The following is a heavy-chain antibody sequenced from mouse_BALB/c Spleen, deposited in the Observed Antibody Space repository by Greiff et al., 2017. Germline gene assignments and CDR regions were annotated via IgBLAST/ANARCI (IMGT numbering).Heavy chain of an antibody. CDR3: AGDGSSDY. V-gene: IGHV14-1*02. CDR1: GYNFKDYY. D-gene: IGHD1-1*01. CDR2: IDPANGNT. J-gene: IGHJ2*01. Sequence: VQLQEPGAELVRPGASVKLSCKASGYNFKDYYMHWVKQRPEQGLEWIGWIDPANGNTNYNPKFQGKATITADTSSNTAYLQLSSLTSEDTAVYNSAGDGSSDYWGQGTTLTVSS.